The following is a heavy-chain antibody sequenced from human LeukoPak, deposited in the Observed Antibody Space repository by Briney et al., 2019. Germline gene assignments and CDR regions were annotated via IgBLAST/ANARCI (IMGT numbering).Heavy chain of an antibody. CDR1: GFTFSSYS. V-gene: IGHV3-21*01. CDR2: ISSSSSYI. Sequence: GSLRLSCAASGFTFSSYSMNWVRQAPGKGLEWVSSISSSSSYIYYADSVKGRFTISRDNSKNTLYLQMNSLRAEDTAVYYCAKEAYSSSSTDAFDIWGQGTMVTVPS. CDR3: AKEAYSSSSTDAFDI. J-gene: IGHJ3*02. D-gene: IGHD6-6*01.